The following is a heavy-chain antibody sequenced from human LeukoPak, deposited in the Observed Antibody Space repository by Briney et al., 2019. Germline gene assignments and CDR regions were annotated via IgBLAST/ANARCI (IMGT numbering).Heavy chain of an antibody. Sequence: SETLSLTCTVSGYSISTGYYWDWIRQPPGKGLEWIGSIYHSGSTYYNPSLKSRVTISVDTSKNQFSLKLSSVTAADTAVYYCASVAVTTKNVDYWGQGTLVTVSS. CDR3: ASVAVTTKNVDY. J-gene: IGHJ4*02. V-gene: IGHV4-38-2*02. CDR1: GYSISTGYY. D-gene: IGHD4-11*01. CDR2: IYHSGST.